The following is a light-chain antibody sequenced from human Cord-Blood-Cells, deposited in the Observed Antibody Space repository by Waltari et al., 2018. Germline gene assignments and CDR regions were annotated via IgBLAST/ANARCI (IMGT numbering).Light chain of an antibody. CDR1: KLGDTY. Sequence: SYELTQPPSVSVSPGQTASITCSGDKLGDTYACWYQQKPGQSPVLVIYQDSKRPSGIPERFSGSNSGNTATLTISGTQAMDEADDYGQAWDSSTYVVFGGGTKLTVL. V-gene: IGLV3-1*01. CDR3: QAWDSSTYVV. CDR2: QDS. J-gene: IGLJ2*01.